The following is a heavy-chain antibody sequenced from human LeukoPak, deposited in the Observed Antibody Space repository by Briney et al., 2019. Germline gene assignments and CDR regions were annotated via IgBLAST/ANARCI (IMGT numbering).Heavy chain of an antibody. CDR2: INSNGDST. D-gene: IGHD6-13*01. V-gene: IGHV3-64*01. CDR3: ARRVAAAGTKSGYFDY. J-gene: IGHJ4*02. CDR1: GFTFSSYA. Sequence: GGSLRLSCAASGFTFSSYAMHWVRQAPGKGLEYISAINSNGDSTYYANSVKGRFTISRDNSKNTLYLQMGSLRAGDMAVYYCARRVAAAGTKSGYFDYWGQGTLVTVSS.